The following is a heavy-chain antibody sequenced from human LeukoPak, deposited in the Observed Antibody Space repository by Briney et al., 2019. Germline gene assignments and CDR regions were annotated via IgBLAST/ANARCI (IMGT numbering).Heavy chain of an antibody. CDR3: ARSGVATCHY. J-gene: IGHJ4*02. D-gene: IGHD2-15*01. Sequence: PGGSLRLSCAASGFTFSDYYMSWIRQAPGKGLEWVSSINPDGGSFFADSVKGRFTISRDDSRSVVYLQMNSLSAEDTALYYCARSGVATCHYWGQGILVTVSS. CDR1: GFTFSDYY. CDR2: INPDGGS. V-gene: IGHV3-53*01.